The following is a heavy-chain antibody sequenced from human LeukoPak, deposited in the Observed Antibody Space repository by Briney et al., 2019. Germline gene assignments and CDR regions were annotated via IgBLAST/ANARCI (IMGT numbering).Heavy chain of an antibody. CDR3: ARGSATGLAY. Sequence: LSETLSLTCAVYGGSFSGYSWTWIRQPPGKGLEWIGEIDRSGSTNYNPALKSRLTISVDTSKNQFSLKLSSVTAADTAVYYCARGSATGLAYWGQGTLVTVSS. CDR2: IDRSGST. D-gene: IGHD1-1*01. CDR1: GGSFSGYS. V-gene: IGHV4-34*01. J-gene: IGHJ4*02.